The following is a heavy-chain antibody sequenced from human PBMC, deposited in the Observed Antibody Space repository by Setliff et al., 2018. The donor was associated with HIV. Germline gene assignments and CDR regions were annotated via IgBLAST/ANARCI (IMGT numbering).Heavy chain of an antibody. V-gene: IGHV4-59*12. J-gene: IGHJ2*01. CDR3: ARETNASGSLTAYWYFDL. CDR1: GGSISSYY. Sequence: PSETLSLTCTVSGGSISSYYWSWIRQPPGKGLEWIGYIYYSGSTNYNPSLKSRVTISVDTSKNQFSLKLNSVTAADTAVYYCARETNASGSLTAYWYFDLWGRGT. CDR2: IYYSGST. D-gene: IGHD3-10*01.